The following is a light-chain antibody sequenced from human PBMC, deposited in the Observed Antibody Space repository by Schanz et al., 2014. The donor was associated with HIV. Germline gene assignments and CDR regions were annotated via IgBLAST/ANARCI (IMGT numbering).Light chain of an antibody. V-gene: IGKV3-20*01. CDR1: QSVSSSY. Sequence: EIVLTQSPATLSVSPGEKATLSCRASQSVSSSYLAWYQQKPGQAPRLLIYGASTRATGIPDRFSGSGSGTDFTLTISSLEPEDFAVFYCQQYGSLPITFGQGTRLEIK. CDR3: QQYGSLPIT. J-gene: IGKJ5*01. CDR2: GAS.